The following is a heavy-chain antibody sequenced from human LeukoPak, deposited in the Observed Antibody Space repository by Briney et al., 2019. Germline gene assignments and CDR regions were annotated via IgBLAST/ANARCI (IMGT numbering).Heavy chain of an antibody. CDR1: GYTFTSYY. CDR2: INPSGGST. V-gene: IGHV1-46*01. D-gene: IGHD3-10*01. CDR3: ARATMVRGVIIAYFDY. J-gene: IGHJ4*02. Sequence: ASVKLSCKASGYTFTSYYMHWVRQPPGQGLEWMGIINPSGGSTSYAQKFQGRVTMTRDTSTSTVYMELSSLRSEDTAVYYCARATMVRGVIIAYFDYWAQGTLVTVTS.